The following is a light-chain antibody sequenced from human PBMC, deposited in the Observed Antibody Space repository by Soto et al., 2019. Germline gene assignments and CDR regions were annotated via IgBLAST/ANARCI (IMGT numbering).Light chain of an antibody. CDR3: QQRSNWPPVT. Sequence: ETVLTQSPGTLSLSPGERATVSCRASQSVGGSSLAWYQQRPGQAPRLLIHDTSRRATGIPDRFSGSGSGTDFTLTISSLEPEDFVVYYCQQRSNWPPVTFGGGTKVDI. J-gene: IGKJ4*01. CDR1: QSVGGSS. CDR2: DTS. V-gene: IGKV3D-20*02.